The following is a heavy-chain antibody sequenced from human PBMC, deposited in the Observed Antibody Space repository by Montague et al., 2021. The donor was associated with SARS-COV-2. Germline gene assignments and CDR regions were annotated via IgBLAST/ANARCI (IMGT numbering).Heavy chain of an antibody. CDR3: AAQTDYYYYSLDV. CDR1: GGSVSRISSH. J-gene: IGHJ6*02. CDR2: FYYAGGT. V-gene: IGHV4-39*01. Sequence: SETLSLTCTVSGGSVSRISSHWDWIRQPPGKGLEYIGSFYYAGGTQYNPSLKSRVTISVDTSKNQFSLKLSSVTAADTAVYYCAAQTDYYYYSLDVWGQGTTATVS.